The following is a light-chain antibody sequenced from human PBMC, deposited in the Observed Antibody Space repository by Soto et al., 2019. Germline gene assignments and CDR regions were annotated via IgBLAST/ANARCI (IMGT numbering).Light chain of an antibody. CDR1: QSVSRN. J-gene: IGKJ4*01. Sequence: EIVMTQSPATLSVSPGERATLSCRASQSVSRNLAWYQQKPGQAPRLLIYGAYTRATGIPARFSGSGSGTDFTLTISSLQSEDFAVYYCQQYNNWPPLTFGGGTKVEVK. CDR3: QQYNNWPPLT. V-gene: IGKV3-15*01. CDR2: GAY.